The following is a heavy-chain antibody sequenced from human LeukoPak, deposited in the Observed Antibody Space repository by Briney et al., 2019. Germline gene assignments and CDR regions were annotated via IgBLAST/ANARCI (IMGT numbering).Heavy chain of an antibody. CDR1: GYTFTSYA. V-gene: IGHV1-3*01. CDR3: ARDRGYYGSGSEFDY. Sequence: ASVKVSCKASGYTFTSYAMHWVRQAPGQRLEWMGWINAGNGNTKYSQKFQGRVTITRDTSASTAYMELSSLGSEDTAVYYCARDRGYYGSGSEFDYWGQGTLVTVSS. J-gene: IGHJ4*02. CDR2: INAGNGNT. D-gene: IGHD3-10*01.